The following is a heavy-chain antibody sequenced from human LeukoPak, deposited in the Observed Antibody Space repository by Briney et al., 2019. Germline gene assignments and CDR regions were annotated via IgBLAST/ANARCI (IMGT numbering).Heavy chain of an antibody. D-gene: IGHD3-10*01. CDR1: GFTFSSYA. CDR2: ISGSGGST. J-gene: IGHJ4*02. CDR3: ARDHYYGSGSYLMPVGY. V-gene: IGHV3-23*01. Sequence: GGSLRLSCAASGFTFSSYAMSWVRQAPGKGLEWVSAISGSGGSTYYADSVKGRFTVSRDNADNSLYLQMNSLRAEDTAVYYCARDHYYGSGSYLMPVGYWGQGTLVTVSS.